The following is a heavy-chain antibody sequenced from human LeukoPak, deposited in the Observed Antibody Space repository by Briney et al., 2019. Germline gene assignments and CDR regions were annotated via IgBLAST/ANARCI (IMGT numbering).Heavy chain of an antibody. CDR2: ISGSGGRT. CDR1: GFTFSSYA. V-gene: IGHV3-23*01. CDR3: AELGITMIGGV. D-gene: IGHD3-10*02. J-gene: IGHJ6*04. Sequence: PGGSLRLSCAASGFTFSSYAMSWVRQAPGKGLEWVSTISGSGGRTKYADSVKGRFTISRDNAKNSLYLQMNSLRAEDTAVYYCAELGITMIGGVWGKGTTVTISS.